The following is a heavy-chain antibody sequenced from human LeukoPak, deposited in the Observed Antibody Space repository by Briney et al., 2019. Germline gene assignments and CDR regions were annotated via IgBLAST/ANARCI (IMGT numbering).Heavy chain of an antibody. CDR3: ARVAYGDGAFDI. J-gene: IGHJ3*02. V-gene: IGHV4-31*03. Sequence: QVQLQESGPGLAKPSQTLSLTCTVSGGSISRSGGYYWSLIRQHPGKGLEWIGHIYYSGSTYYNPSLKSRVTISVDTSKNQFSLKLSSVTAADTAVYFCARVAYGDGAFDIWGQGTMVTVSS. CDR1: GGSISRSGGYY. CDR2: IYYSGST. D-gene: IGHD4-17*01.